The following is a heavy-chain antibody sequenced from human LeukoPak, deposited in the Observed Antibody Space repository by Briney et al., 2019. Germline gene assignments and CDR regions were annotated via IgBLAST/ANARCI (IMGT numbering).Heavy chain of an antibody. CDR3: ARSVPDYTRFDF. Sequence: GGSLRLSCTASGFTFSNYAMTWVRQAPGKGLEWVSTISGSGGSIHYADSVKGRFTISRDSSKNTLYLQMNSLRADDTAVYYCARSVPDYTRFDFWGQGALVTVSS. J-gene: IGHJ4*02. D-gene: IGHD4-11*01. CDR2: ISGSGGSI. V-gene: IGHV3-23*01. CDR1: GFTFSNYA.